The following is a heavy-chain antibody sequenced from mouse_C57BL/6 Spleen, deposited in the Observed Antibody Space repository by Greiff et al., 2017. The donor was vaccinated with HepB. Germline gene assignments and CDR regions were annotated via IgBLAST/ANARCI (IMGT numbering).Heavy chain of an antibody. D-gene: IGHD2-12*01. Sequence: QVQLQQPGAELVMPGASVKLSCKASGYTFTSYWMHWVKQRPGQGLEWIGEIDPSDSYTNYNQKFKVKSTLTVDKSSSTAYMQLSSLTSEDSAVYYCARKNYTFDYWGQGTTLTVSS. CDR3: ARKNYTFDY. CDR2: IDPSDSYT. V-gene: IGHV1-69*01. J-gene: IGHJ2*01. CDR1: GYTFTSYW.